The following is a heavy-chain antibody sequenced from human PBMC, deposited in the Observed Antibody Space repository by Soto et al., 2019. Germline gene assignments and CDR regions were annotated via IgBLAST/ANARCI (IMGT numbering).Heavy chain of an antibody. V-gene: IGHV3-23*01. CDR3: AKKNDDSSAYYCFAFDI. J-gene: IGHJ3*02. Sequence: EAQLLESGGGLVEPGGSLRLSCAASGFTFSTHAIPWVRQAPVKGLECVSAISGSGISTFDAQSVKGQFTISRDTSKNTRFLQMNSLRADDTDIYYCAKKNDDSSAYYCFAFDIWGQGTLVTVSS. CDR2: ISGSGIST. CDR1: GFTFSTHA. D-gene: IGHD3-22*01.